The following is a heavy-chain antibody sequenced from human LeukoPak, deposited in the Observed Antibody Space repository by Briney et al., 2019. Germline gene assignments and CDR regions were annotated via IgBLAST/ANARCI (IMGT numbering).Heavy chain of an antibody. D-gene: IGHD2-21*02. V-gene: IGHV3-48*03. Sequence: GGSLRLSCAASGFTFSSYEMNWVRQAPGKGLEWVSCISTSGSTIYYADSVRGRFTISRDNAKNSLYLQVNSLRAEDTAVYYCARRPTCGGDCYFFDYWGQGTLVTVSS. CDR3: ARRPTCGGDCYFFDY. CDR2: ISTSGSTI. J-gene: IGHJ4*02. CDR1: GFTFSSYE.